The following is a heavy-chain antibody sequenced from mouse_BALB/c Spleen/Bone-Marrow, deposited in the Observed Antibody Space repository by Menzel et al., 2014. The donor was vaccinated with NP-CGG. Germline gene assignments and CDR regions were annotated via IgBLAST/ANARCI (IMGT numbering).Heavy chain of an antibody. Sequence: VQLQQPGAELVTPGASVKLSCKASGYTFTTYWMHWVKQRPGHGLEWIGQVDPSDGYTNYSQMFKGKATLTVDKSSSTAYMQLSSLPSEDSAVYYCARGGDNFAWFAYWGQGTLVTVSA. CDR3: ARGGDNFAWFAY. CDR1: GYTFTTYW. D-gene: IGHD1-3*01. J-gene: IGHJ3*01. V-gene: IGHV1-69*02. CDR2: VDPSDGYT.